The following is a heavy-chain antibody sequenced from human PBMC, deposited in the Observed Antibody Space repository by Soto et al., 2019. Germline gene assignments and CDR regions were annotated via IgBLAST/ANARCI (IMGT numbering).Heavy chain of an antibody. CDR3: VKDEGIEAMDV. Sequence: AESLRLSCVTSGFTFSRNTMNWVRQAPGKGLEWVASITSSGSYVYYADSVKGRFSASRDNAKNSLSLQMDSLRPDDTAIYFCVKDEGIEAMDVWGQGTTVTVSS. J-gene: IGHJ6*02. V-gene: IGHV3-21*01. D-gene: IGHD3-3*02. CDR2: ITSSGSYV. CDR1: GFTFSRNT.